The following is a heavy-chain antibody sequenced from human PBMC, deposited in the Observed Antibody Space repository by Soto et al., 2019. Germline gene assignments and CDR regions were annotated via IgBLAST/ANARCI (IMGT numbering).Heavy chain of an antibody. CDR3: AKDLGNSYFDY. D-gene: IGHD3-16*01. Sequence: PSETLALPCAVSGCSMTNSYWSWIRQPAGKGLEWIGRIYSSGSTNYNPSLKSRVTMSVDTSKNQFSLKLTSVTAADTAIYYCAKDLGNSYFDYGGQGTLVTVS. V-gene: IGHV4-4*07. J-gene: IGHJ4*02. CDR2: IYSSGST. CDR1: GCSMTNSY.